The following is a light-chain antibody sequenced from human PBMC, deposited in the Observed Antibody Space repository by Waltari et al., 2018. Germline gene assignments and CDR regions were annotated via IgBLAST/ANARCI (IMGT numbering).Light chain of an antibody. V-gene: IGLV4-69*01. CDR1: SGHSSNI. Sequence: QLVLTQSPSASASLGASVKLTCTLSSGHSSNIIAWLQQQPGKGPRYLMQVNSGGSHRKGDGVPDRFSGCSSGAERYLTISGLQSEDEADYYCETGGHGTWVFGGGTKLTVL. CDR2: VNSGGSH. J-gene: IGLJ3*02. CDR3: ETGGHGTWV.